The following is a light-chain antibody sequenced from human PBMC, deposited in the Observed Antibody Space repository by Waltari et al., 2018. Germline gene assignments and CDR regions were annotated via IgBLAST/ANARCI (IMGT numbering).Light chain of an antibody. Sequence: DIQMTQSPSTLSASVGDRVTITCRASQYISSWLAWYQQKPGKAPKLLIYKASILESGVPSRFSGSESGTEFTLTISSLQAEDVAVYYCQQYYTTPTFGQGTKVEIK. V-gene: IGKV1-5*03. J-gene: IGKJ1*01. CDR1: QYISSW. CDR3: QQYYTTPT. CDR2: KAS.